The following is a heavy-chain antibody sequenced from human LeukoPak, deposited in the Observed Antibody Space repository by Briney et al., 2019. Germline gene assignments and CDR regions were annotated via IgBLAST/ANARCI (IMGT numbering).Heavy chain of an antibody. CDR3: ARDRYCSSTSCYFSYYYGMDV. D-gene: IGHD2-2*01. CDR1: GGSISNGGYY. J-gene: IGHJ6*02. CDR2: IYYSGST. Sequence: SETLSLTCTVSGGSISNGGYYWSWIRQHPGKGLEWIGYIYYSGSTYYNPSLKSRVTISVDTSKNQFSLKLSSVTAADTAVYYCARDRYCSSTSCYFSYYYGMDVWGQGTTVTVSS. V-gene: IGHV4-31*03.